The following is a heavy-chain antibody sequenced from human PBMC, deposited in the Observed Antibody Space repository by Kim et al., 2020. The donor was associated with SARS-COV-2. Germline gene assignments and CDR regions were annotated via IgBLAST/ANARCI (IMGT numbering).Heavy chain of an antibody. D-gene: IGHD3-10*01. J-gene: IGHJ4*02. CDR1: GYTFTSYY. CDR3: ARDGVGTGVRGVHFDY. Sequence: ASVKVSCKASGYTFTSYYMHWVRQAPGQGLEWMGIINPSGGSTSYAQKFQGRVTMTRDTSTSTVYMELSSLRSEDTAVYYCARDGVGTGVRGVHFDYWGQGTLVTVSS. CDR2: INPSGGST. V-gene: IGHV1-46*01.